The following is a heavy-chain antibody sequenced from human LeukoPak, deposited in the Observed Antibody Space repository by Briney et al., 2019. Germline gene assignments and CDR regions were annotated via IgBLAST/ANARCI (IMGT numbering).Heavy chain of an antibody. CDR1: GFAFSASA. V-gene: IGHV3-73*01. CDR3: TSYDNAGNYYYNY. Sequence: GGSLRLSCAASGFAFSASAIHWVRQASGKGLEWVGRIRTKSNNYATTYGASVKGRFTISRDDSRNTASLHMSSVKTEDTAMYFCTSYDNAGNYYYNYWGRGILVTVSS. D-gene: IGHD3-22*01. CDR2: IRTKSNNYAT. J-gene: IGHJ4*02.